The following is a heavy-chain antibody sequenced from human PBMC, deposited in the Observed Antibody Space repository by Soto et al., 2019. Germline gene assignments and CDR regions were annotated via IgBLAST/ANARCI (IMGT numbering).Heavy chain of an antibody. Sequence: GASVKVSCKASGYTFTSYGISWVRQAPGQGLEWMGWISAYNGNTNYAQKLQGRVTMTTDTSTSTAYMELRSLRSDDTAVYYCARVDIVLMVYAMFDYWGQGTLVTVSS. V-gene: IGHV1-18*01. D-gene: IGHD2-8*01. J-gene: IGHJ4*02. CDR3: ARVDIVLMVYAMFDY. CDR2: ISAYNGNT. CDR1: GYTFTSYG.